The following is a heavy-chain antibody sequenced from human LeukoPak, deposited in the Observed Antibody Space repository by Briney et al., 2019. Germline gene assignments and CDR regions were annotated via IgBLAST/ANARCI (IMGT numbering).Heavy chain of an antibody. D-gene: IGHD5-12*01. CDR1: GGSISSGGYY. Sequence: PSQTLSLTCTVSGGSISSGGYYWSWIRQHPGKGLEWIGYIYYSGSTYYNPSLKSRVTISVDTSKNQFSLKLSSVTAADTAVYYCASNTSPGLPAFDYWGQGTLVTVSS. V-gene: IGHV4-31*03. J-gene: IGHJ4*02. CDR2: IYYSGST. CDR3: ASNTSPGLPAFDY.